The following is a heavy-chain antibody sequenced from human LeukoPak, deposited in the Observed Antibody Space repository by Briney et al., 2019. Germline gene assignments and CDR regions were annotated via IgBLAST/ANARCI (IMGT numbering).Heavy chain of an antibody. CDR1: GGTLRIYA. J-gene: IGHJ4*02. Sequence: GAPLKVSCKAPGGTLRIYAISRVRHAPGHGLEWMGGIIPIFGTAHYAQKWQGRVKITADEYTSTAYVELSSMRSEDTAVYYCARAGGAMRVAPFDYWGQGTLVTVSS. CDR2: IIPIFGTA. D-gene: IGHD2-2*01. CDR3: ARAGGAMRVAPFDY. V-gene: IGHV1-69*13.